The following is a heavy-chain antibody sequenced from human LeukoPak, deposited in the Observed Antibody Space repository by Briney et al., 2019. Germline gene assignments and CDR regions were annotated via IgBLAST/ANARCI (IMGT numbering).Heavy chain of an antibody. D-gene: IGHD3-10*01. CDR1: GFTFSSYA. Sequence: GGSLRLSCAASGFTFSSYAMSWVRQAPGKGLEWVSAISGSGGGTYYADSVKGRFTISRDNSKNTLYLQMNSLRAEDTAVYYCATSITMVRGVIIPLDYWGQGTLVTVSS. CDR2: ISGSGGGT. CDR3: ATSITMVRGVIIPLDY. V-gene: IGHV3-23*01. J-gene: IGHJ4*02.